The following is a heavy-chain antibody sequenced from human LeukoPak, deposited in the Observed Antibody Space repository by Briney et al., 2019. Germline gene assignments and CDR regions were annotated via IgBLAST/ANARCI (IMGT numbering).Heavy chain of an antibody. V-gene: IGHV1-46*01. J-gene: IGHJ3*02. CDR1: GYTFTSYY. CDR2: INPSGGST. Sequence: GESLKISCKASGYTFTSYYMHWVRQAPGQGLEWMGIINPSGGSTSYAQKFQGRVTMTRDTSTSTVYMELSSLSSEDTAVYYCARGGRERYSSGWTDAFDIWGQGTMVTVSS. D-gene: IGHD6-19*01. CDR3: ARGGRERYSSGWTDAFDI.